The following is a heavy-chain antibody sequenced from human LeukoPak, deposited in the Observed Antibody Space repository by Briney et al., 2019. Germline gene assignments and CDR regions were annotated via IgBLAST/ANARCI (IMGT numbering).Heavy chain of an antibody. CDR2: INHSRGT. CDR1: GGSFSGYF. CDR3: ARGDPRHCGSINCYVIFDT. V-gene: IGHV4-34*01. Sequence: PSETLSLTCAVDGGSFSGYFWSWIRQPPGKGLEWIGDINHSRGTNYNPCLKSRVTISEDTSERQFSLHLTSVTAADTAVYYCARGDPRHCGSINCYVIFDTWGQGTLVTVSS. J-gene: IGHJ4*02. D-gene: IGHD2-21*01.